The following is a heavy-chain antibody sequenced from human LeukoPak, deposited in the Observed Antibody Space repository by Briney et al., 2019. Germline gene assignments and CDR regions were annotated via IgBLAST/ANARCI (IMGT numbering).Heavy chain of an antibody. D-gene: IGHD6-6*01. CDR2: IYHSGST. Sequence: SQTLSLTCTVSGGSISSGGYYWSWIRQPPGEGLEWIGYIYHSGSTYYNPSLKSRVTISVDRSKNQFSLKLSSVTSADTAVYYCARSSIAARHVFDYWGQGTLVTVSS. CDR1: GGSISSGGYY. CDR3: ARSSIAARHVFDY. V-gene: IGHV4-30-2*01. J-gene: IGHJ4*02.